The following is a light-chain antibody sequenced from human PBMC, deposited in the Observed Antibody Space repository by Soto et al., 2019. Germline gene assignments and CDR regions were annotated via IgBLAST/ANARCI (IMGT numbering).Light chain of an antibody. J-gene: IGKJ2*01. CDR3: QQYDSS. CDR1: QSVSSSY. CDR2: GAS. V-gene: IGKV3-20*01. Sequence: EIVLTQSPGTLSLSPGERATLSCRASQSVSSSYLAWYQQKPGQAPRLLIYGASSRATGIPDRFSGSGSGTDFTLTISRLEPEDFAVYYCQQYDSSFGQGTKLEIK.